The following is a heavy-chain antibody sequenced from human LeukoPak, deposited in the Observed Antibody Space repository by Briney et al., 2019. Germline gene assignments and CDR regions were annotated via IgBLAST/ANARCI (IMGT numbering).Heavy chain of an antibody. CDR3: ARAEDYYDSSGYFGD. Sequence: PSETLSLTCTVSGGSISSYYWSWIRQPPGKGLEWIGYIYYSGSTNYNPSLKRRVTISVDTSKNQFSLKLSSVTAADTAVYYCARAEDYYDSSGYFGDWGQGTLVTVSS. D-gene: IGHD3-22*01. CDR2: IYYSGST. J-gene: IGHJ4*02. V-gene: IGHV4-59*01. CDR1: GGSISSYY.